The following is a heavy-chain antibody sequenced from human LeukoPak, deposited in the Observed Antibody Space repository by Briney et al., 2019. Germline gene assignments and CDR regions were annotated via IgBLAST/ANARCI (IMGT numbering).Heavy chain of an antibody. V-gene: IGHV4-30-2*01. Sequence: SETLSLTCAVSGGSISSGGYSWSWIRQPPGKGLEWIGYIYHSGSTYYNPSLKSRVTISVDRSKNQFSLKLSSVTAADTAVYYCARGSRGAIDIWGQGTMVTVSS. CDR2: IYHSGST. J-gene: IGHJ3*02. CDR1: GGSISSGGYS. CDR3: ARGSRGAIDI.